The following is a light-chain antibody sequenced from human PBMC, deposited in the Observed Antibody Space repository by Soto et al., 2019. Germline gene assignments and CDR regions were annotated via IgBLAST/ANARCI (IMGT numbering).Light chain of an antibody. V-gene: IGKV3-11*01. CDR1: QSVSSY. CDR3: QQRSNWPPLT. J-gene: IGKJ4*01. CDR2: DAS. Sequence: EIVLTQSPATLSLSPGERATLSCRASQSVSSYLAWYQQKPGQAPRLLIYDASNRATGIPARFSGSGSGTDFPLTNSSPEPEDFAVYYCQQRSNWPPLTFGGGTKVEIK.